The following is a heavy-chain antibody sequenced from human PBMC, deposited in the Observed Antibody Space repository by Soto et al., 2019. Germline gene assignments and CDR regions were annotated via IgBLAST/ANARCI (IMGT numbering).Heavy chain of an antibody. CDR1: GGTFSSYA. CDR2: IIPIFGTA. J-gene: IGHJ5*02. CDR3: AEVGVVDATNWFAP. Sequence: SVKVSCKASGGTFSSYAISWVRQAPGHGLEWMGGIIPIFGTANYAQKFQGRVTITADESTSTAYMELSSLRSEDTAVYYCAEVGVVDATNWFAPWGQGTLVTGSS. D-gene: IGHD2-15*01. V-gene: IGHV1-69*13.